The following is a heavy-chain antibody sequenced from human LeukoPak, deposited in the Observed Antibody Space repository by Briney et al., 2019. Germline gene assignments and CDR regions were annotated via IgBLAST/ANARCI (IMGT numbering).Heavy chain of an antibody. D-gene: IGHD1-26*01. CDR2: IYSGGST. V-gene: IGHV3-66*01. J-gene: IGHJ5*02. CDR3: AHEGSSGGYVGWFDP. CDR1: GFTVSSNY. Sequence: GGSLRLSCAASGFTVSSNYMSWVRQAPGKGLEWVSVIYSGGSTYYADSVKGRFTISRDNSKNTLYLQMNSLRAEDTAVYYCAHEGSSGGYVGWFDPWGQGTLVTVSS.